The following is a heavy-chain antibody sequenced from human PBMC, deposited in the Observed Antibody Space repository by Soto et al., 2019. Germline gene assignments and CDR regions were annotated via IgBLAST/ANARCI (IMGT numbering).Heavy chain of an antibody. CDR1: GGSFSGYY. D-gene: IGHD6-19*01. Sequence: SETLSLTCAVYGGSFSGYYWTWIRQPPGTGLEWIGEINHSGSTNYNPSLKSRVTISVDTSKNQFSLKLTSVTAADTAVYYCARVAVAGTRVDYWGQGPLVTAPQ. CDR2: INHSGST. CDR3: ARVAVAGTRVDY. J-gene: IGHJ4*02. V-gene: IGHV4-34*01.